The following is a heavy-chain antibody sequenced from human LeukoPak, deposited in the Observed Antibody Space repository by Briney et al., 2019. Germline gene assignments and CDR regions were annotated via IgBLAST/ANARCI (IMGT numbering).Heavy chain of an antibody. CDR3: ARVDYYDSSGYYYVGAFDI. D-gene: IGHD3-22*01. V-gene: IGHV1-2*02. CDR2: INPNSGAT. CDR1: GYTFTGYY. Sequence: ASVKVSCKASGYTFTGYYMHWVRQAPGQGLEWMGWINPNSGATNYAQKLQGRVTMTTDTSTSTAYMELRSLRSDDTAVYYCARVDYYDSSGYYYVGAFDIWGQGTMVTVSS. J-gene: IGHJ3*02.